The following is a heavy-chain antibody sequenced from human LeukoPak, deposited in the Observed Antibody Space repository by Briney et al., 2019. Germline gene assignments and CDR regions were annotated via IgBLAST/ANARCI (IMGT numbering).Heavy chain of an antibody. CDR2: INPNSGGT. V-gene: IGHV1-2*02. J-gene: IGHJ4*02. Sequence: ASVKVSCKASGYTLTGYYMHWVRQAPGQGLEWMGWINPNSGGTNYAQKFQGRVTMTRDTSISTAYMELSRLRSDDTAVYYCASVVVTAMGIDYWGQGTLVTVSS. CDR1: GYTLTGYY. D-gene: IGHD2-21*02. CDR3: ASVVVTAMGIDY.